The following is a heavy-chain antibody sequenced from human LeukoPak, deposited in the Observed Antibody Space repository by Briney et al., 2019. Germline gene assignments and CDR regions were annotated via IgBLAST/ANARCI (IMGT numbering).Heavy chain of an antibody. V-gene: IGHV3-7*01. Sequence: GGSLRLSCAGSGFTFNNYWMSWVRQAPGKGLEWVANIKQDGSEKYYMDSVKDRFTISRDNAKNSLYLQMNSLRAEDTAVYYCARDRIIYGDYGDAFDIWGQGTMVTVSS. CDR2: IKQDGSEK. J-gene: IGHJ3*02. D-gene: IGHD4-17*01. CDR3: ARDRIIYGDYGDAFDI. CDR1: GFTFNNYW.